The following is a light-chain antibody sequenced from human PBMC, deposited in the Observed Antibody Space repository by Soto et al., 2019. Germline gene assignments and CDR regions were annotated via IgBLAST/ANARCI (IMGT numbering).Light chain of an antibody. V-gene: IGKV3-20*01. J-gene: IGKJ1*01. CDR2: GAS. CDR1: QSVSSSS. CDR3: QQYGSSPWT. Sequence: ETVLTQSPGTLSLSPGERATLSCRASQSVSSSSLAWYQQKPGQAPRLLIYGASSRATGIPDRFSGSGSGTDFSLTIIRLEPEDFAVYYCQQYGSSPWTFGQGTKVEMK.